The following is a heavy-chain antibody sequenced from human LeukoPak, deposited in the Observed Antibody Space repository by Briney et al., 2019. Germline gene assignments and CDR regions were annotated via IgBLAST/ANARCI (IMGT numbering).Heavy chain of an antibody. Sequence: ASVKVSCKASGYTFTNYYMHWVRQAPGQGLEWMGIINPSGGSTSYAQKFQGRVTMTRDTSISTAYMELSRLRSDDTAVYYCARGMEPYYYMDVWGKGTTVTVSS. CDR1: GYTFTNYY. CDR2: INPSGGST. D-gene: IGHD1-26*01. J-gene: IGHJ6*03. CDR3: ARGMEPYYYMDV. V-gene: IGHV1-46*01.